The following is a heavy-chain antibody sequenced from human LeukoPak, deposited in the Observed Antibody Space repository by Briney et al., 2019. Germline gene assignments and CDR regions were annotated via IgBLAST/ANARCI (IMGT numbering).Heavy chain of an antibody. Sequence: PSETLSLTCTVSGGSISTYYWSWIRQPAGKGLEWIGRIYTSGGTNYNPSLKSRVTMSVDTSKNQFSLKLISLTAADTAVYYCARGYGSTTLPYYMDVWGKGTTVTVSS. J-gene: IGHJ6*03. CDR2: IYTSGGT. V-gene: IGHV4-4*07. CDR1: GGSISTYY. D-gene: IGHD1-1*01. CDR3: ARGYGSTTLPYYMDV.